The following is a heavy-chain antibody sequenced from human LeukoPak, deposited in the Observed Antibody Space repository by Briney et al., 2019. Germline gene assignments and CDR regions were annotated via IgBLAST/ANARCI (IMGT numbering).Heavy chain of an antibody. CDR1: GYTFTSYA. CDR2: INAGNGNT. D-gene: IGHD3-10*01. Sequence: GASVKVSCKASGYTFTSYAMHWVRQAPGQRLEWMGWINAGNGNTKYSQKFQGRVTITRDTSASTAYMELSSLRSEDTAVYYCAREMWYYGSGSYYSGYFDYWGQGTLVTVSS. J-gene: IGHJ4*02. CDR3: AREMWYYGSGSYYSGYFDY. V-gene: IGHV1-3*01.